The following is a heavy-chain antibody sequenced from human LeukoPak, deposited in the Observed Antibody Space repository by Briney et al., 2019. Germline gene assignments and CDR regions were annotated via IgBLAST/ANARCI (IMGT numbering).Heavy chain of an antibody. CDR2: MNPISGHT. CDR1: GFTFTSYD. D-gene: IGHD1-26*01. CDR3: VRSIRGSYREAY. J-gene: IGHJ4*02. V-gene: IGHV1-8*01. Sequence: ASVKVSCRASGFTFTSYDINWVRQSTGQGLEWMGWMNPISGHTGYAQKFQGRVTMTRDTSLDTAYMELSSLSSADTGLYFCVRSIRGSYREAYGGRETLFTVSS.